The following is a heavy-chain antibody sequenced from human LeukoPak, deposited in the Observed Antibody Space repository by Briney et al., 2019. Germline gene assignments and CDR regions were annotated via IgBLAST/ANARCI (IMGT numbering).Heavy chain of an antibody. CDR1: GFTFTSSA. CDR2: IVVGSGNT. J-gene: IGHJ6*02. Sequence: SVKVSCKASGFTFTSSAVQWVRQARGQRLEWIGSIVVGSGNTNYAQKFQERVTITRDMSTSTAYMELSSLRSEDTAVYYCAAEYSCSGGSCYGYYYGMDVWGQGTTVTVSS. V-gene: IGHV1-58*01. CDR3: AAEYSCSGGSCYGYYYGMDV. D-gene: IGHD2-15*01.